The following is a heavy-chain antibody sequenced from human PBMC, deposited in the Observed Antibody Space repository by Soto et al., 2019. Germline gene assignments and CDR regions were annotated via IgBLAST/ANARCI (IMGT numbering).Heavy chain of an antibody. D-gene: IGHD3-16*01. CDR3: AREGVILNWFDP. V-gene: IGHV3-23*01. CDR1: GFIFSSYA. Sequence: PGGSLRLSCAASGFIFSSYAMSWVRQAPGKGLEWVSAISGSGGSTYYADSVKGRFTISRDNSKNTLYLQMNSLRAEDTAVYYCAREGVILNWFDPWGQGTLVTVSS. CDR2: ISGSGGST. J-gene: IGHJ5*02.